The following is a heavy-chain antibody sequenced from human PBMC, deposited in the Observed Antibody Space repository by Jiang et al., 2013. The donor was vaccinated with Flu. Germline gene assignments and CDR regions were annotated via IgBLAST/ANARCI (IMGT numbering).Heavy chain of an antibody. V-gene: IGHV5-51*01. Sequence: CGAEVKKPGESLRISCKASGYNFTNYWIAWVRQVPGKGLEWMGIMFPGDSDTRYSPSFQGQVTISADKSITTAYLQWRSLKASDTAMYFCARPPDPSTAFDFWGQGTLVTVSS. J-gene: IGHJ4*02. CDR3: ARPPDPSTAFDF. D-gene: IGHD2-2*01. CDR2: MFPGDSDT. CDR1: GYNFTNYW.